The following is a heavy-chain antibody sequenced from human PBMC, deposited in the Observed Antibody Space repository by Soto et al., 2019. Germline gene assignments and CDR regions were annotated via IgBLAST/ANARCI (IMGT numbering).Heavy chain of an antibody. V-gene: IGHV1-3*01. J-gene: IGHJ4*02. D-gene: IGHD3-22*01. Sequence: ASVKVSCKASGYTFTSYAMHWVRQAPGQRREWMGWINAGNGNTKYSQKFQGRVTITRDTSASTAYMELSSLRSEDTAVYYCARGWYHDSSGYYYGYYFDYWGQGXLVTVYS. CDR2: INAGNGNT. CDR1: GYTFTSYA. CDR3: ARGWYHDSSGYYYGYYFDY.